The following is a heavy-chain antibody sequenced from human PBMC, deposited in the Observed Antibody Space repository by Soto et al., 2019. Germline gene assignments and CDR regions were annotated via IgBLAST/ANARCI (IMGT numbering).Heavy chain of an antibody. Sequence: GWSLRLSCAASVLTFRTYAMSWVREAPGRGLEWVSAISDSGDNTYYADSVKGRFAISRDNSKDTLYLQMNSLRAEDTAVYYCVKDRSTSDWYGYFDYWGQGTLVTVSS. V-gene: IGHV3-23*01. CDR2: ISDSGDNT. J-gene: IGHJ4*02. CDR1: VLTFRTYA. CDR3: VKDRSTSDWYGYFDY. D-gene: IGHD6-19*01.